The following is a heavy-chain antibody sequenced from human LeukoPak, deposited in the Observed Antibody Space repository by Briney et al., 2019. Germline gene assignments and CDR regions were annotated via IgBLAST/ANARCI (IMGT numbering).Heavy chain of an antibody. Sequence: SGGSLRLSCAASGFTFSSYGMHWARQAPGKGLEWVAFIRYDGSNKYYADSVKGRFTISRGNSKNTLYLQTNSLRAEDTAVYYCAKDEGRLGYCSGGSCYDPTHWGQGTLVTVSS. CDR3: AKDEGRLGYCSGGSCYDPTH. CDR2: IRYDGSNK. J-gene: IGHJ4*02. CDR1: GFTFSSYG. D-gene: IGHD2-15*01. V-gene: IGHV3-30*02.